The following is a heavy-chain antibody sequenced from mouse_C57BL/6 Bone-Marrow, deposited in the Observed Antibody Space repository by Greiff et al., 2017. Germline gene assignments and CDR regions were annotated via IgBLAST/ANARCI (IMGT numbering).Heavy chain of an antibody. CDR3: TEGDDGRWYFDV. V-gene: IGHV6-3*01. Sequence: EVQLVESGGGLVQPGGSMKLSCVASGFTFSNYWMNWVRQSPEKGLEWVAQISLKSDNYATHYEEYVRGRFTISRDDSKSRFYLQMNNIRAEDTGMYYCTEGDDGRWYFDVWGTGTTVTVSS. CDR2: ISLKSDNYAT. D-gene: IGHD2-2*01. J-gene: IGHJ1*03. CDR1: GFTFSNYW.